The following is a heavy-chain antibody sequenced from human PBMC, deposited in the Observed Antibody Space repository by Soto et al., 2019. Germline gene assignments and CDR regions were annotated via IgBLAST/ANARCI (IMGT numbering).Heavy chain of an antibody. Sequence: QLQLQESGPGLVKPSETLSLTCTVSGGSISSSSYYWGWIRQPPGKGLEWIGSIYYSGSTYYNPSLNSRVTISVDTSKNQSSLKRSSVTAADTAVYYCARRGGEGSGWPFDYWGQGTLVTVSS. CDR2: IYYSGST. CDR3: ARRGGEGSGWPFDY. V-gene: IGHV4-39*01. D-gene: IGHD6-19*01. J-gene: IGHJ4*02. CDR1: GGSISSSSYY.